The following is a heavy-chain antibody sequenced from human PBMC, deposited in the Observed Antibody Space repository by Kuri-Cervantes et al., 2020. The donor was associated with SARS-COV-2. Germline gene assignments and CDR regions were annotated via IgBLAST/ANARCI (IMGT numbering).Heavy chain of an antibody. CDR3: ARAGFDY. D-gene: IGHD1-14*01. V-gene: IGHV1-18*04. J-gene: IGHJ4*02. CDR2: ISVYSGKT. CDR1: GYTFDMYA. Sequence: ASVKVSCKTAGYTFDMYAIKWVRQAPGQELEGRGWISVYSGKTNYTDKMQGRVTLTTDPSTSTAYLDLRSLKSDDTAIYYCARAGFDYWGQGTLVTVSS.